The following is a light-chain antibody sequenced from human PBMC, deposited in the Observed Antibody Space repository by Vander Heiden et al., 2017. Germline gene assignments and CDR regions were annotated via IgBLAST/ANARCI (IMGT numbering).Light chain of an antibody. CDR2: DVT. Sequence: QSALTQPPSASGSLEQTVPISFTGASSDIGAYNYVPWYQQHPGKAPKRIIYDVTKRPSGVPDRFSGSKSGNTASLTVAGLQADEEADYYCSSYGGRMKLLFGGGTKVTVL. V-gene: IGLV2-8*01. CDR1: SSDIGAYNY. CDR3: SSYGGRMKLL. J-gene: IGLJ2*01.